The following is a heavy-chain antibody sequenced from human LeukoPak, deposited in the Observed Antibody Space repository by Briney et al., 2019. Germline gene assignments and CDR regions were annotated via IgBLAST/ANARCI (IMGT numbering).Heavy chain of an antibody. CDR2: INPSSGGT. Sequence: GASVKVSCKASGYDFTGYTMHWVRQAPGQGLEWMGCINPSSGGTIYAQKFQGRVTMTRDTSLSTAYMDLSSLRSDDTAKYYCAREPLSSHEHAFDIWGQGTMATVSS. D-gene: IGHD5/OR15-5a*01. CDR1: GYDFTGYT. CDR3: AREPLSSHEHAFDI. V-gene: IGHV1-2*02. J-gene: IGHJ3*02.